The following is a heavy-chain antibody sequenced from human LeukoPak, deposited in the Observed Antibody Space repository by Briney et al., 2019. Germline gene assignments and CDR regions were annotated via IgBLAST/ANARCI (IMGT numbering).Heavy chain of an antibody. CDR2: IIPIFGTA. Sequence: SVKLSCKSSGRTFSSYAISWLQQAPAQALEWMGGIIPIFGTANYAQKFQGRFTITANEPTSTAHMELSSLSSEDTAVYYCTSRVVVTSALDYWGQGTLVTVSS. CDR1: GRTFSSYA. J-gene: IGHJ4*02. V-gene: IGHV1-69*13. D-gene: IGHD2-15*01. CDR3: TSRVVVTSALDY.